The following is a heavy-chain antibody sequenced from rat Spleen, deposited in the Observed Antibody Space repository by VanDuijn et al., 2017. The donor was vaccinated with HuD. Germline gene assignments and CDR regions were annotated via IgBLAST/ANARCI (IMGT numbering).Heavy chain of an antibody. CDR1: GLTFSNYG. J-gene: IGHJ2*01. CDR3: ARQWDY. Sequence: EVQLVESGGGLVQPGRSLKLSCAASGLTFSNYGMAWVRQAPTKGLDWVAIISYDGSTTYYRDSVKGRFTISRDNAKSTLYLQMDSLRSEDTATYYCARQWDYWGQGVMVTVSS. CDR2: ISYDGSTT. V-gene: IGHV5-29*01.